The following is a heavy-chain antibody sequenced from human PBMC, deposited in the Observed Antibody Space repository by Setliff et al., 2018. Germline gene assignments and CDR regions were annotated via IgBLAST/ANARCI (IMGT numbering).Heavy chain of an antibody. CDR1: GYTFTSYY. Sequence: PSVKVSCKASGYTFTSYYMHWVRQAPGQGLEWMGIVNPSGGSTSYAQKFQGRVTMTRDTSTSTVYMELSSLRSEDTAVYYCARDAGGTISIAVFDYWGQGTLVTVSS. CDR3: ARDAGGTISIAVFDY. J-gene: IGHJ4*02. CDR2: VNPSGGST. V-gene: IGHV1-46*01. D-gene: IGHD6-19*01.